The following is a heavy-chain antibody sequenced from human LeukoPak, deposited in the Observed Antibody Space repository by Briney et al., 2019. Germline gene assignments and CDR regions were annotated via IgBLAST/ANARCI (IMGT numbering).Heavy chain of an antibody. D-gene: IGHD1-7*01. CDR1: GGTFSSYA. J-gene: IGHJ1*01. CDR2: IIPIFGIA. Sequence: ASVKVSCKASGGTFSSYAISWVRQAPGQGLEWMGRIIPIFGIANYAQKFQGRVTITADKSTSTAYMELSSLRSGDTAVYYCARSMGITGTTGYFQHWGQGTLVTVSS. V-gene: IGHV1-69*04. CDR3: ARSMGITGTTGYFQH.